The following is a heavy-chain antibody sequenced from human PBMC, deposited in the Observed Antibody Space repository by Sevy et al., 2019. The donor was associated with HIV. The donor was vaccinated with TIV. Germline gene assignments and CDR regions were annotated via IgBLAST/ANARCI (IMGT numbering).Heavy chain of an antibody. CDR3: AKGHDSSGYSRVDYFDY. V-gene: IGHV3-30*18. Sequence: GGSLRLSCAASGFTFSSYVMHWVRQAPGKGLEWVAVISYDGSNKYYADSVKGRFTISRDNSKNTLYLQMNSLRAEDTAVYYCAKGHDSSGYSRVDYFDYWGQGTLVTVSS. CDR1: GFTFSSYV. D-gene: IGHD3-22*01. J-gene: IGHJ4*02. CDR2: ISYDGSNK.